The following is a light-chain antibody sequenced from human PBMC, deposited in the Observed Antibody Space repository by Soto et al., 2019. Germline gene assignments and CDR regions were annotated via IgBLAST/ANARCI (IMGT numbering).Light chain of an antibody. CDR2: DAS. J-gene: IGKJ1*01. CDR3: QQYNSYWT. CDR1: QSISSW. Sequence: IHMTQSPSTLSASVGDRVTITCRASQSISSWLAWYQQKPGKAPKLLIYDASSLESGVPSRFSGSGSGTESTLTISSLQPDDFATYYCQQYNSYWTFGQGTKVDIK. V-gene: IGKV1-5*01.